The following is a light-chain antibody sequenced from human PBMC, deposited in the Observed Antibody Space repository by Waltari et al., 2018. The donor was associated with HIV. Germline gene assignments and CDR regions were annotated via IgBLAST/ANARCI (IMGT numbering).Light chain of an antibody. V-gene: IGLV1-40*01. Sequence: QSVLTPPPSVSGAPGHRVPISCPGSCSNIGPGYDVHWYQLLPGTAPKLLIYANIKRPSGVPDRFSGSKSGSSASLAITGLQAEDEAHYYCQSFDSSLTTSGVIYGGGTKLTVL. CDR2: ANI. CDR1: CSNIGPGYD. CDR3: QSFDSSLTTSGVI. J-gene: IGLJ2*01.